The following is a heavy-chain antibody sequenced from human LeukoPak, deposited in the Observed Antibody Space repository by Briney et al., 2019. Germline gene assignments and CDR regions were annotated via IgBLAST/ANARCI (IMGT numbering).Heavy chain of an antibody. D-gene: IGHD2-15*01. CDR2: ISSSSSYI. CDR1: GFIFNTYS. J-gene: IGHJ6*03. CDR3: ASTLCSDDNCYFDYYYYMDV. V-gene: IGHV3-21*01. Sequence: GGSLRLSCEASGFIFNTYSMNWARQAPGKGLEWVSSISSSSSYIHYANSVKGRFTISRDNAKNSLYLQMNSLRAEDTAVYYCASTLCSDDNCYFDYYYYMDVWGKGTTVTISS.